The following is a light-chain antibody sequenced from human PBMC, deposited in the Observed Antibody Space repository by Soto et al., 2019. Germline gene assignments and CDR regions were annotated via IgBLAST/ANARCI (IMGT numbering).Light chain of an antibody. CDR3: CSFAGSSTSYV. J-gene: IGLJ1*01. V-gene: IGLV2-11*01. CDR2: DVT. Sequence: QSALTQPRSVSGSPGQSVTISCTGTSNYVSWYQQHPGKAPKLIIYDVTKRPSGVPDRFSGSKSGNTASLTISGLQAEDEADYYCCSFAGSSTSYVFGTGTQLTVL. CDR1: SNY.